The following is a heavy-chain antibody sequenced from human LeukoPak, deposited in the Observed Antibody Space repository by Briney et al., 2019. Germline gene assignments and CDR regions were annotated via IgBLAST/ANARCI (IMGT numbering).Heavy chain of an antibody. J-gene: IGHJ4*02. D-gene: IGHD4-17*01. V-gene: IGHV3-23*01. CDR2: ISGSGGAI. CDR1: GFTFSSYA. CDR3: ARDWTTAFDY. Sequence: GGSLRLSCAASGFTFSSYAMSWVPRAPGKGLEGVSGISGSGGAIYHADSVEGRFTISRDNSKNTLYLKMKRLRAEDTAVYYCARDWTTAFDYWGQGTLVTVSS.